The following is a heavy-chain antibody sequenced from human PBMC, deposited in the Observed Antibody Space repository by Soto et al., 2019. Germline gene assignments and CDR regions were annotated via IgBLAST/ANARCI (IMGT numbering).Heavy chain of an antibody. V-gene: IGHV1-46*01. CDR3: ARVMYSSSSVGPFDY. CDR1: GYTFTSYY. Sequence: KVSCKASGYTFTSYYMHWVRQAPGQGLELMGIINPSGGSTSYAQKFQGRVTMTRDTSTSTVYMELSSLRSEDTAVYYCARVMYSSSSVGPFDYWGQGTLVTVSS. CDR2: INPSGGST. D-gene: IGHD6-6*01. J-gene: IGHJ4*02.